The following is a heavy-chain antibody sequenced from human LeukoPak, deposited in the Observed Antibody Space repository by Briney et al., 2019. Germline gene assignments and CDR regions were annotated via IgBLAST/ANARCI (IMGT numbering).Heavy chain of an antibody. V-gene: IGHV3-23*01. D-gene: IGHD6-6*01. CDR1: GFTFSTYG. CDR3: AKGVGSSPQRPFDY. J-gene: IGHJ4*02. CDR2: ISGSGGST. Sequence: GGSLRLSCAASGFTFSTYGMSWVRQAPGKGPEWVSAISGSGGSTYYADSVKGRFTISRDNSKNTLYLQMNSLRAEDTAVYYCAKGVGSSPQRPFDYWGQGTLVTVSS.